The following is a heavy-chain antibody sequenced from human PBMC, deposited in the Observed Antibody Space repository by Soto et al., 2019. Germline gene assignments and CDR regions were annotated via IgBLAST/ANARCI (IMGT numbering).Heavy chain of an antibody. Sequence: EVRLVESGGGLVQPGGSLRLSCAASGFTFSSYGMNWVRQAPGKGLEWVSYISSSSTTIYYADSVKGRFTIFRDNAKNSLYLQLNSLRDEDTAVYYCARSPYYYDSSNYYGYWGQGTLVTVSS. CDR3: ARSPYYYDSSNYYGY. V-gene: IGHV3-48*02. D-gene: IGHD3-22*01. CDR2: ISSSSTTI. CDR1: GFTFSSYG. J-gene: IGHJ4*02.